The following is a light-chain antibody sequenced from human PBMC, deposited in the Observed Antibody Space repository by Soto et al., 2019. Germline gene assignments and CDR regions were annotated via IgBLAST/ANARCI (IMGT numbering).Light chain of an antibody. CDR1: TSKIGSNT. CDR2: SNN. CDR3: RAWDDTLNGWV. J-gene: IGLJ3*02. Sequence: QSVLTQPPSASGTPGQTVTISCSGGTSKIGSNTINWYQHLPGMATKLLIYSNNQRPSGVPDRFSGSKSGTSASLAISRLQSEDESDFYCRAWDDTLNGWVFGGGTQLTVL. V-gene: IGLV1-44*01.